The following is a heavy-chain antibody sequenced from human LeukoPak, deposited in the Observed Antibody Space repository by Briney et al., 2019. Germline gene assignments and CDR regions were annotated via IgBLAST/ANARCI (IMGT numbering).Heavy chain of an antibody. Sequence: GGSLRLSCAASGFAFNSYWMHWVRQAPGKGLVWVSHINSDGSGTTYADSVKGRFTISRDNVKNTLYLQMNSLRAEDTAVYYCVRGWYGSDYWGQGTLVTVSS. CDR2: INSDGSGT. J-gene: IGHJ4*02. D-gene: IGHD6-19*01. V-gene: IGHV3-74*01. CDR3: VRGWYGSDY. CDR1: GFAFNSYW.